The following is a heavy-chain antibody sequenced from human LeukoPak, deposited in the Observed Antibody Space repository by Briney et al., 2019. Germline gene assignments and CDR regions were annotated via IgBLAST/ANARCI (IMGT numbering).Heavy chain of an antibody. D-gene: IGHD3-10*01. CDR3: ARQGVVPNKAGWYFDL. J-gene: IGHJ2*01. V-gene: IGHV4-59*05. CDR2: FYHSGTI. CDR1: GDSISTDY. Sequence: PSETLSLTCIVSGDSISTDYWSWIRQPPGKGLEWIGGFYHSGTIFYSPSLGSRVAISIDTSKNQFSLRLLSVTAADTAVYYCARQGVVPNKAGWYFDLWGRGTLVTVSS.